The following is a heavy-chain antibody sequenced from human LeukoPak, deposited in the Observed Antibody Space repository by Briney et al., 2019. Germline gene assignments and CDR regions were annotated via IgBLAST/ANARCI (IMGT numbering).Heavy chain of an antibody. CDR1: GYTLSNYH. J-gene: IGHJ4*02. CDR3: ARERGGDCYFDY. CDR2: INPNNGDT. D-gene: IGHD2-21*01. Sequence: ASVKVSCKASGYTLSNYHMNWVRQAPGQGLEWMGTINPNNGDTNYSPKFQGSVTMTRDTSTSTVYMELSSLRSEDTAVYYCARERGGDCYFDYWGQGTLVTVSS. V-gene: IGHV1-46*01.